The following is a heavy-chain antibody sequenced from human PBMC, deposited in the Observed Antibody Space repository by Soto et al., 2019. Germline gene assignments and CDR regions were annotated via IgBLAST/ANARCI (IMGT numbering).Heavy chain of an antibody. Sequence: ASVKVSCKASGYTFTGYYMHWVRQAPGQGLEWMGWINPNSGGTNYAQKFQGWVTMTRDTSISTAYMEMSRLRSDDTAVYYCASSLRFLEWSPPDYWGQGTLVTVSS. D-gene: IGHD3-3*01. J-gene: IGHJ4*02. V-gene: IGHV1-2*04. CDR2: INPNSGGT. CDR1: GYTFTGYY. CDR3: ASSLRFLEWSPPDY.